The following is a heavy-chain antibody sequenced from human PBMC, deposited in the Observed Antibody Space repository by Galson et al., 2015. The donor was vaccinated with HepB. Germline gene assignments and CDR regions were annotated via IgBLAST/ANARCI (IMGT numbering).Heavy chain of an antibody. V-gene: IGHV2-26*01. CDR3: ARIIRDGYNFQFGPEDWYFDL. D-gene: IGHD5-24*01. CDR2: IFSNDEK. Sequence: ALEWLAHIFSNDEKSYSTSLKSRLTISKDTSKSQVVLTMTNIDPVDTTTYYCARIIRDGYNFQFGPEDWYFDLCGRGTLVTVSS. J-gene: IGHJ2*01.